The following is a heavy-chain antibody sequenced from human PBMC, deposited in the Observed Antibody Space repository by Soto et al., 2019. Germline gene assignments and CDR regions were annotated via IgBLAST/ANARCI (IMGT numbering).Heavy chain of an antibody. CDR2: IYYSGST. CDR3: ARAPYSSSWDYYGMDV. J-gene: IGHJ6*02. V-gene: IGHV4-61*08. CDR1: GGSISSGGYY. Sequence: SETLSLTCTVSGGSISSGGYYWSWIRQHPGKGLEWIGYIYYSGSTNYNPSLKSRVTISVDTSKNQFSLKLSSVTAADTAVYYCARAPYSSSWDYYGMDVWGQGTTVTVSS. D-gene: IGHD6-13*01.